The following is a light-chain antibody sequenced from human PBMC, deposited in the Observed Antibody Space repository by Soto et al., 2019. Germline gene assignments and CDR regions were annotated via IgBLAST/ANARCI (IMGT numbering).Light chain of an antibody. CDR3: QQYNSYST. CDR1: QSISNW. V-gene: IGKV1-5*01. Sequence: DVQMTQSPSTLSASVGDRVTITCRASQSISNWLDWYQQKPRKAPKLLISDAFSLQSGIPSRFIGSGSGTEFTITISILQPDDFATYYCQQYNSYSTFGQGTKLEIK. J-gene: IGKJ2*01. CDR2: DAF.